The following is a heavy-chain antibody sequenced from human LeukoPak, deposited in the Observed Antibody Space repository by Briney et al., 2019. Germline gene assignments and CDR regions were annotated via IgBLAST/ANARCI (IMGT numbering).Heavy chain of an antibody. Sequence: ASVKVSCKVSGYTLTELSMHWVRQAPGKGLEWMGGFDPEDGETIYAQKFQGRVTMTEDTSTDTAYMELSSLRSEDTAVHYCATGFDGDYAFDYWGQGTLVTVSS. CDR1: GYTLTELS. D-gene: IGHD4-17*01. CDR2: FDPEDGET. J-gene: IGHJ4*02. CDR3: ATGFDGDYAFDY. V-gene: IGHV1-24*01.